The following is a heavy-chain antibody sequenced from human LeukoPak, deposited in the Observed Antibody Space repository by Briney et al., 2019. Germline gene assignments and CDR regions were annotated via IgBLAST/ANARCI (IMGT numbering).Heavy chain of an antibody. Sequence: PSETLSLTCTVSGGSISSYYWSWIRQPPGKGLEWIGYIYYNGSTNYNPSLKSRVTISVDTSKNQFSLKLSSVTAADTAVYYCARLDDILTGPNPYYFDYWGQGTLVTVSS. V-gene: IGHV4-59*08. CDR1: GGSISSYY. D-gene: IGHD3-9*01. CDR3: ARLDDILTGPNPYYFDY. J-gene: IGHJ4*02. CDR2: IYYNGST.